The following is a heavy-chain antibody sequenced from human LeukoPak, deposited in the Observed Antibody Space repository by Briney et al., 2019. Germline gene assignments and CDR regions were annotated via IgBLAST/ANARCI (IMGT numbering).Heavy chain of an antibody. D-gene: IGHD1-26*01. CDR3: ARSGSYDYYMDV. CDR1: GFTFSSYN. Sequence: RTGGSLRLSCAASGFTFSSYNMNWVRQAPGKGLEWVSSISSSSSYICYADSVKGRFTISRDNAKNSLYLQMNSLRAEDTAVYYCARSGSYDYYMDVWGKGITVTVSS. V-gene: IGHV3-21*01. J-gene: IGHJ6*03. CDR2: ISSSSSYI.